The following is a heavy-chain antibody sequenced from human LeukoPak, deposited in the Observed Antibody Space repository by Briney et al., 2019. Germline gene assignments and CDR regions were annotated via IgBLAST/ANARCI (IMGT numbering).Heavy chain of an antibody. CDR1: GFTFSNAW. J-gene: IGHJ3*02. CDR2: ISNDSVDK. CDR3: ARRDWVSGAVRAFDI. D-gene: IGHD3-3*01. Sequence: GGSLRLSCAASGFTFSNAWMNWVRQAPGKGLEWVSYISNDSVDKYYVDSVRGRFTISRDNAKKSMYLQMSGLRVEDTAVYYCARRDWVSGAVRAFDIWGQGTMVTVSS. V-gene: IGHV3-21*05.